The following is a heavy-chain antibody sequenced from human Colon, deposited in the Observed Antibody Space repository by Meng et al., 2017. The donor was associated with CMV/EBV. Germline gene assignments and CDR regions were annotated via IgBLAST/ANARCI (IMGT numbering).Heavy chain of an antibody. CDR3: ATSAEMGATSPFDY. D-gene: IGHD1-26*01. CDR2: ISGSGFAI. J-gene: IGHJ4*02. V-gene: IGHV3-23*01. CDR1: GFTFNNYW. Sequence: GGSLRLSCAASGFTFNNYWMTWVRQAPGKGLEWVSVISGSGFAIYYADSVKGRFTISRDNSKDTFYLHMNSLRADDTAVYYCATSAEMGATSPFDYWGQGTLVTVSS.